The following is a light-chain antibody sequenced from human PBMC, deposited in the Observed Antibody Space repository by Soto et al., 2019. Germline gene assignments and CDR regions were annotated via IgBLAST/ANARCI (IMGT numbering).Light chain of an antibody. CDR3: QQYDNLLGT. V-gene: IGKV1-33*01. Sequence: DIPMTQSPSSLSASVGDRVTITCQASQDISNYLNWYQQKPGKAPKLLIYDASNLETGVPSRFSGSGSGTDFTFTISSLQPEDIATYYCQQYDNLLGTFGQGTELEIK. CDR1: QDISNY. CDR2: DAS. J-gene: IGKJ2*01.